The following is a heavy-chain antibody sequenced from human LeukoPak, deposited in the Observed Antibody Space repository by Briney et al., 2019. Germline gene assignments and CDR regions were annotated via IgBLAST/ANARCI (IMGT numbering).Heavy chain of an antibody. V-gene: IGHV4-4*07. CDR3: AREVIVVVLAAQGAFDI. D-gene: IGHD2-2*01. J-gene: IGHJ3*02. CDR2: IYTSGST. CDR1: GGSISSYY. Sequence: SETLSLTCTVSGGSISSYYWSWIRQPAGKGLEWIGRIYTSGSTNYNPSLKSRVTMSVDTSKNQFSLKLSSVTAADTAVYYCAREVIVVVLAAQGAFDIWGQGTMVTVSS.